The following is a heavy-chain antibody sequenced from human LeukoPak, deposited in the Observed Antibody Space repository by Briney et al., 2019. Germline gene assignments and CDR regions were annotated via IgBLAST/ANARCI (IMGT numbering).Heavy chain of an antibody. V-gene: IGHV1-46*01. D-gene: IGHD2-8*01. J-gene: IGHJ6*02. Sequence: ASVKVSCKASGYTFTSYYMHWVRQAPGQGLEWMGIINPSGGSTSYAQKFQGRVTMTRDTSTSTVYMELSSLRSEGTAVYYCARDREYCTNGVCLYYYGMDAWGQGTTVTVSS. CDR1: GYTFTSYY. CDR2: INPSGGST. CDR3: ARDREYCTNGVCLYYYGMDA.